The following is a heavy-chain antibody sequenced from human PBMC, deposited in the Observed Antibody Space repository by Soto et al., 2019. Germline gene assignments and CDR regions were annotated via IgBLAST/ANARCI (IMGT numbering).Heavy chain of an antibody. CDR1: GASMNGYY. CDR2: ISATGTT. CDR3: ARDQSGDADF. V-gene: IGHV4-4*07. Sequence: QLQLQESGPGLVEPSETLSLTCTVSGASMNGYYWSWIRQSAEKGLEWIGRISATGTTTYMPSLKSRIALSVDTSKNKFSLNLKFVTAADPAVYFCARDQSGDADFWGQGTVVTVS. J-gene: IGHJ3*01. D-gene: IGHD7-27*01.